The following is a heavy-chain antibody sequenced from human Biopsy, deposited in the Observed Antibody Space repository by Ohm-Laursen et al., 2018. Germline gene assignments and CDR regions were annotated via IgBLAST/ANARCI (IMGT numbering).Heavy chain of an antibody. V-gene: IGHV1-18*01. CDR2: VSGNNGNT. D-gene: IGHD3-3*01. Sequence: ASVKVSCKTSGYSFNIYGITWVRQAPGQGLEWMGWVSGNNGNTNYAQKFQGRVTMTIDTSTTTAYTDLRSLRSDDTAVYFCARDPGYDFWSGSDPFDIWGQGTLVTVS. J-gene: IGHJ3*02. CDR3: ARDPGYDFWSGSDPFDI. CDR1: GYSFNIYG.